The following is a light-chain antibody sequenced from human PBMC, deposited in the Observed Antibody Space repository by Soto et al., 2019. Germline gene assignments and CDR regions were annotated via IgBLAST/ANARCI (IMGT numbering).Light chain of an antibody. J-gene: IGLJ1*01. CDR1: SSDVGGYYY. CDR2: DVT. Sequence: QSALTQPRSVSGSPGQSVTISCTGTSSDVGGYYYVSWYQQHPGKAPKFMIYDVTKRPSGVPDRFSGSKSGNTASLTISGLQAEDEADYYCCSYAGSYTYVFGTGTKLTVL. V-gene: IGLV2-11*01. CDR3: CSYAGSYTYV.